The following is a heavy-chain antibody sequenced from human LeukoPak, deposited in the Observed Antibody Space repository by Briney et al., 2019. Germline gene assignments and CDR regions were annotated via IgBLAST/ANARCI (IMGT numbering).Heavy chain of an antibody. CDR2: INHSGST. CDR3: ARRGSGWPIYYYMDV. CDR1: GGSFSGYY. Sequence: SETLSLTCAVYGGSFSGYYWSWIRQPPGKGLEWIGEINHSGSTNYNPSLKSRVTISVDTSKNQFSLKLSSVTAADTAVYYCARRGSGWPIYYYMDVWGKGTTVTISS. J-gene: IGHJ6*03. V-gene: IGHV4-34*01. D-gene: IGHD6-19*01.